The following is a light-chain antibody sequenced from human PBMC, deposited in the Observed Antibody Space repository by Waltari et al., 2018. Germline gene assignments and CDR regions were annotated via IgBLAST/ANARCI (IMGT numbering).Light chain of an antibody. V-gene: IGKV1-17*01. Sequence: DIQITQSPSSLSASVGERVPITCRASPGIRGDLGWFQQKPGKAPKRLIYAASTLQSGVPSRFSGSGSGTEFTLTISSLQPEDFGSYYCLQHNSYSYTFGQGTKLEIK. CDR1: PGIRGD. CDR3: LQHNSYSYT. J-gene: IGKJ2*01. CDR2: AAS.